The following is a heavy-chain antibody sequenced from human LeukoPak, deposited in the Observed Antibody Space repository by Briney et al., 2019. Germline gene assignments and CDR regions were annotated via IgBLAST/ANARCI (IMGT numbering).Heavy chain of an antibody. V-gene: IGHV3-23*01. Sequence: GGSLRLSCAASGFTFSSYAMSWVRQAPGEGLEWVSAISGSGGSTYYADSVKGRFTISRDNSKNTLYLQMSSLRAEDTAVYFCASFHYYGSGAYYLSYWGQGTLVTVSS. CDR2: ISGSGGST. CDR1: GFTFSSYA. CDR3: ASFHYYGSGAYYLSY. D-gene: IGHD3-10*01. J-gene: IGHJ4*02.